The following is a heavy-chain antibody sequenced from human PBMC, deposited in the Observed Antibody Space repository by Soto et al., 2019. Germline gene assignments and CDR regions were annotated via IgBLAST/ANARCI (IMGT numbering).Heavy chain of an antibody. Sequence: GGSLRLSCAASGFTFSSYSMNWVRQAPGKGLEWVSSISSSSSYIYYADSVKGRFTISRDNAKNSLYLQMNSLRAEDTAVYYCARDRGYCTNGVCHNYYYGMDVWGQGTTVTVFS. V-gene: IGHV3-21*01. J-gene: IGHJ6*02. CDR3: ARDRGYCTNGVCHNYYYGMDV. CDR2: ISSSSSYI. CDR1: GFTFSSYS. D-gene: IGHD2-8*01.